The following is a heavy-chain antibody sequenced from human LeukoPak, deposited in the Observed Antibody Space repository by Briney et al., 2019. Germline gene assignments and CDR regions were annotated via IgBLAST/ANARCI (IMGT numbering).Heavy chain of an antibody. D-gene: IGHD3-10*01. V-gene: IGHV4-39*01. J-gene: IGHJ4*02. CDR2: IYYSGST. Sequence: SETLSLTCTVSGGSISSSSYYWGWIRQPPGKGLEWSGSIYYSGSTYYNPSLKSRVTISVDTSKNQFSLKLSSVTAADTAVYYCARQSAFHGFGVYYFDYWGQGTLVTVSS. CDR1: GGSISSSSYY. CDR3: ARQSAFHGFGVYYFDY.